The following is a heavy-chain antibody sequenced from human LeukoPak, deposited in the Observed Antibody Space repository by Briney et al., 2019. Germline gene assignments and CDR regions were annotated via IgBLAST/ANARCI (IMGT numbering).Heavy chain of an antibody. CDR3: ARGLKTGGDSSPT. CDR1: GFTFSSYE. Sequence: GGSLRLSCAASGFTFSSYEMNWVRQAPGKGLEWVSYISSSGSTIYYADSVKGRFTISRDNAKNSLYLQMNSLRPEDTAVYYCARGLKTGGDSSPTWGQGTMVTVSS. V-gene: IGHV3-48*03. CDR2: ISSSGSTI. D-gene: IGHD2-21*01. J-gene: IGHJ3*01.